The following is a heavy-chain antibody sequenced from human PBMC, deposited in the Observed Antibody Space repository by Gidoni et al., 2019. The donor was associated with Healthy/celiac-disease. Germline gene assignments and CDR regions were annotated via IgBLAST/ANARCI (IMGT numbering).Heavy chain of an antibody. J-gene: IGHJ5*02. V-gene: IGHV3-23*01. CDR3: AKVLVRPADYGAEDNPISA. CDR2: ISGSVGSR. Sequence: EVQLLESGGGWVQPGGSLRLYCAASGFTFSSYAMSWVRQAPGKGVEWVSAISGSVGSRYYAESVKGRFTISRDNSKNTLYLKMKSLRAEDTAVYYCAKVLVRPADYGAEDNPISAWGQGTLVTVSS. CDR1: GFTFSSYA. D-gene: IGHD4-17*01.